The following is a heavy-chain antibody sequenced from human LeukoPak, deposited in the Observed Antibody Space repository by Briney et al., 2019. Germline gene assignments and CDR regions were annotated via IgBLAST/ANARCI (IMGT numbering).Heavy chain of an antibody. D-gene: IGHD3-3*01. J-gene: IGHJ6*02. V-gene: IGHV1-18*01. CDR1: GYTFITYG. CDR3: ARPTYYDFWSGYYNQHPEYGMDV. CDR2: ISPYNGNT. Sequence: ASVKVSCKASGYTFITYGINWVRQAPGQGLEWMGWISPYNGNTNSAKKFQGRLTMTADLSTSTAYMDLRSLGSDDTAVYYCARPTYYDFWSGYYNQHPEYGMDVWGQGTTVTVSS.